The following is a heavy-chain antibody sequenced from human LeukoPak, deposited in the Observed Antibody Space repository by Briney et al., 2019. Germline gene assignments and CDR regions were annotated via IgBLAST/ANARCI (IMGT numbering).Heavy chain of an antibody. D-gene: IGHD5-24*01. J-gene: IGHJ4*02. CDR1: GFTFSIYG. Sequence: GGSLSLSWAASGFTFSIYGMHWVRQAPGKGLEWVAFIRYEGSNKYYADSVKGRFTISRDNSKNTLYLQMNSLRAEDTAVYYCAKRRDGYSLGWGQGTLVTVSS. CDR2: IRYEGSNK. V-gene: IGHV3-30*02. CDR3: AKRRDGYSLG.